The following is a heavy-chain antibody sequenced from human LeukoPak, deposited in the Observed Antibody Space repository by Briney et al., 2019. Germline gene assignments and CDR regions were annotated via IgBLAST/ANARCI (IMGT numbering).Heavy chain of an antibody. CDR1: GFTFSSYG. Sequence: GGSLRLSCAASGFTFSSYGMHWVRQAPGRGVEWVAVISYDGSNKYYADSVKGRFTISRDNSKNTLYLQMNSLRAEDTAVYYCAKDETSYNWFDPWGQGTLVTVSS. D-gene: IGHD2-15*01. CDR3: AKDETSYNWFDP. CDR2: ISYDGSNK. J-gene: IGHJ5*02. V-gene: IGHV3-30*18.